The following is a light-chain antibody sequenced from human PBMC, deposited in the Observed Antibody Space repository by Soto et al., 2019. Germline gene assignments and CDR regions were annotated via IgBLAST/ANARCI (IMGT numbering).Light chain of an antibody. V-gene: IGLV2-14*01. CDR2: DVS. Sequence: QSVLTQPASVSGCPGQSITISCTGTSSDVGGYNYVSWYQQHPGKAPKLMIYDVSNRPSGVSNRFSGSKSGNTASLTISGLQAEDEADYYCSSYTSSSTEVFGTGTKLTVL. CDR3: SSYTSSSTEV. CDR1: SSDVGGYNY. J-gene: IGLJ1*01.